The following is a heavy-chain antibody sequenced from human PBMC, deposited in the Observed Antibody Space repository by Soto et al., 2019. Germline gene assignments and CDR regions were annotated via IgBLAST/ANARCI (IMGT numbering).Heavy chain of an antibody. CDR1: GGSISSGGYY. CDR2: IYYSGST. V-gene: IGHV4-31*03. Sequence: QVQLQESGPGLVKPSQTLSLTCTVSGGSISSGGYYWSWIRQHPGKGLEWIGYIYYSGSTYYNPSLKSRVTIAVDTSKNQFSLKLSSVTAADTAVYYCARECIEVVPAATFDYWGQGTLVTVSS. CDR3: ARECIEVVPAATFDY. J-gene: IGHJ4*02. D-gene: IGHD2-2*01.